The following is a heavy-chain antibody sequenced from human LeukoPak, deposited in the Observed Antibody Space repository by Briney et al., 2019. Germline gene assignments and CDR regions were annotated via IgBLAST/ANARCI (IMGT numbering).Heavy chain of an antibody. D-gene: IGHD2-15*01. J-gene: IGHJ6*02. CDR3: ASVVEGSDYFGMDV. Sequence: GGSLRLSCAVSGFTFSDHYMDWVRQAPGKGLEWVGRSRSKANGYTTEYAASVKGRFTVSRDDSKNSLYLQMNSLRTGDTAVYYCASVVEGSDYFGMDVWGQGTTVTVSS. CDR1: GFTFSDHY. V-gene: IGHV3-72*01. CDR2: SRSKANGYTT.